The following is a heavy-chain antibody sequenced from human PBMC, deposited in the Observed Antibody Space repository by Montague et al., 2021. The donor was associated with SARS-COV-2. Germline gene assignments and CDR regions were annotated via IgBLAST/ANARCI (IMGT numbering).Heavy chain of an antibody. D-gene: IGHD3-10*01. CDR3: ARLGDGVVPSPILGVGPYYSYYYMDV. CDR2: IHHGGST. Sequence: SETLSLTCAVHGGSFSTYSWNWIRQPPGKGLEWIGEIHHGGSTNCNPSLKSRVTISADTSKNQLSLKLTSVAAADTAVYYCARLGDGVVPSPILGVGPYYSYYYMDVWGKGTTVTVSS. J-gene: IGHJ6*03. CDR1: GGSFSTYS. V-gene: IGHV4-34*01.